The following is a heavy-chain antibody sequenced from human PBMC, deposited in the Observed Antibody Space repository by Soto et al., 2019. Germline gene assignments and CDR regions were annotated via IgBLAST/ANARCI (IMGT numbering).Heavy chain of an antibody. J-gene: IGHJ4*02. CDR3: ARDHSNRLRYFEY. D-gene: IGHD6-13*01. CDR1: GFTFSSHA. Sequence: GGSLRLSCAASGFTFSSHAMHWVRQAPGKGLEWVAVISYDGSNKYYADSVKGRFTISRDNSKNTLYLQMNSLRVDDTAVYYCARDHSNRLRYFEYWGQGTLVTVSS. CDR2: ISYDGSNK. V-gene: IGHV3-30-3*01.